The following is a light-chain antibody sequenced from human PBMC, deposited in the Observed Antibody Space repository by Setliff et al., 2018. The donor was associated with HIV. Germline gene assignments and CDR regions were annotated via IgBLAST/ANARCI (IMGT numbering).Light chain of an antibody. CDR3: CSYTSSYTYV. V-gene: IGLV2-14*01. Sequence: QSVLTQPASVSGSPGQSITISCTGTSSDVGGYIYVSWYQQYPGKAPKLMIYDVSNRPSGVSDRFSGSKSDNTASLTISGLQAEDEADYYCCSYTSSYTYVFGTGTKVTVL. CDR2: DVS. J-gene: IGLJ1*01. CDR1: SSDVGGYIY.